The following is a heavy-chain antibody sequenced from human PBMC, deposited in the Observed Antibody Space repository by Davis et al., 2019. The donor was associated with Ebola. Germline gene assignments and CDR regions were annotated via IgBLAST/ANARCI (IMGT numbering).Heavy chain of an antibody. CDR1: GFTFSNYG. CDR3: ARWGGH. Sequence: GESLKISCAASGFTFSNYGMHWVRQAPGKGLAWVAAISFDGSTKYYADSVKGRFTISRDNSKNTLYLQMNSLRAEDTAVYYCARWGGHWGQGTLVTVSS. CDR2: ISFDGSTK. V-gene: IGHV3-33*01. J-gene: IGHJ4*02. D-gene: IGHD3-16*01.